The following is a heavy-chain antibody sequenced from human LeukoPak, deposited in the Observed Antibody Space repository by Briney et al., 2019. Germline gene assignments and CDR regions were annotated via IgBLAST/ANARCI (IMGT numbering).Heavy chain of an antibody. J-gene: IGHJ4*02. Sequence: PSETLSLTCAVYGGSFSDYYWSWIRQPPGKGLEWIGEINHSGSTNYNPSLKSRVTISVDTSKNQFSLKLSSVTAADTAVYYCARMDYYGSGSYYMVPFDYWGQGTLVTVSS. V-gene: IGHV4-34*01. CDR3: ARMDYYGSGSYYMVPFDY. CDR1: GGSFSDYY. CDR2: INHSGST. D-gene: IGHD3-10*01.